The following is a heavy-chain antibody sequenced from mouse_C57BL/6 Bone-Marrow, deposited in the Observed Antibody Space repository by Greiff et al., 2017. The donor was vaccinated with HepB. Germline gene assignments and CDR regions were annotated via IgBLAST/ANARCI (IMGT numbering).Heavy chain of an antibody. CDR1: GFTFSSYG. CDR2: ISSGGSYT. J-gene: IGHJ2*01. D-gene: IGHD1-1*01. Sequence: DVKLVESGGDLVKPGGSLKLSCAASGFTFSSYGMSWVRQTPDKRLEWVATISSGGSYTYYPDSVKGRFTISRDNAKNTLYLQMSSLKSEDTAMYYCARIYYGSSYEYYFDYWGQGTTLTVSS. V-gene: IGHV5-6*02. CDR3: ARIYYGSSYEYYFDY.